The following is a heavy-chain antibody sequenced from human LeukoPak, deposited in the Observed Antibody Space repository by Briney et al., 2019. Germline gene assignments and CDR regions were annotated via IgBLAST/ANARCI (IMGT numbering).Heavy chain of an antibody. V-gene: IGHV1-46*01. J-gene: IGHJ4*02. CDR1: GGTFSSYA. D-gene: IGHD2-21*02. CDR2: INPSGGDT. CDR3: ARTYCAEDCSIRYFDY. Sequence: ASVKVSCKASGGTFSSYAISWVRQALGQGLECLELINPSGGDTKYAQKFQGRVTLTRDKSTSTVYMELSSLTSDDTAVYYCARTYCAEDCSIRYFDYWGQGTLVTVSS.